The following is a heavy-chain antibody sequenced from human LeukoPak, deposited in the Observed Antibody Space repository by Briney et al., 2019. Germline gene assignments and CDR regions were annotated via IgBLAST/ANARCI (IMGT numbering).Heavy chain of an antibody. J-gene: IGHJ6*02. Sequence: GGSLRLSCAASGFTFSDYAMNWARQTPGKGLEWVSIISGSGGTTYYADSVKGRFTISRDNSKNTLYLQMSSLRAEDTAVYYCARGTPSSSGWLYYGMDVWGQGTTVTVSS. D-gene: IGHD6-19*01. CDR3: ARGTPSSSGWLYYGMDV. CDR2: ISGSGGTT. V-gene: IGHV3-23*01. CDR1: GFTFSDYA.